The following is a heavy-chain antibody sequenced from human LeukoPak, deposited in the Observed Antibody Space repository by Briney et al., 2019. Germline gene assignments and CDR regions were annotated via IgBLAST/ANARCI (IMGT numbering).Heavy chain of an antibody. D-gene: IGHD5-18*01. J-gene: IGHJ4*02. CDR1: GFTFSSYA. CDR2: ISYDGSNK. V-gene: IGHV3-30*04. CDR3: ARDLALGTATLDY. Sequence: PGRSLRLSCAASGFTFSSYAMHWVRQAPCKGLEWVAVISYDGSNKYYADSVKGRFTISRDNSKNTLYLQMNSLRAEDTAVYYCARDLALGTATLDYWGQGTLVTVSS.